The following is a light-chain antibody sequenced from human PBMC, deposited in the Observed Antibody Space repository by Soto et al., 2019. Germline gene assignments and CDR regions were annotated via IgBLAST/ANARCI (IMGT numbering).Light chain of an antibody. V-gene: IGKV1-33*01. CDR3: QQYDNRPPMYM. CDR1: QDISNY. J-gene: IGKJ2*01. Sequence: DIQMTQSPSSLSASVGDRVTITCQASQDISNYLNWYQQKPGKAPKLLIYDASNLETGVPSRFSGRGSGTDFTFTISRLQPEDIATYYCQQYDNRPPMYMFGQGTKLEIK. CDR2: DAS.